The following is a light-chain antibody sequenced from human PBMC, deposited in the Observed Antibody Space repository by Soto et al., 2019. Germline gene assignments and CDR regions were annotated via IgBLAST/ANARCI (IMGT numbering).Light chain of an antibody. J-gene: IGLJ1*01. CDR1: SSDVGSYNL. CDR2: EVS. V-gene: IGLV2-23*02. CDR3: CSYAGSSTFLYV. Sequence: QSALTQPASVSGSPGQSITISCTGTSSDVGSYNLVSWYQQHPGKAPKLMIYEVSKRPSGVSNSFSGSKSGNTASLTISGLQAEDEADYYCCSYAGSSTFLYVFGTGTKVTVL.